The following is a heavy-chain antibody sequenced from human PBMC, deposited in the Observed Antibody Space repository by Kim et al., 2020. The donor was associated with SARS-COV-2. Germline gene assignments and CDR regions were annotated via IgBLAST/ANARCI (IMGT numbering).Heavy chain of an antibody. CDR1: GGSISSGGYY. D-gene: IGHD4-4*01. J-gene: IGHJ6*02. CDR2: IYYSGST. Sequence: SETLSLTCTVSGGSISSGGYYWSWIRQHPGKGLEWIGYIYYSGSTYYNPSLKSRVTISVDTSKNQFSLKLSSVTAADTAVYYCARDRDDYSQIGGMDVWGQGTTVTVSS. V-gene: IGHV4-31*03. CDR3: ARDRDDYSQIGGMDV.